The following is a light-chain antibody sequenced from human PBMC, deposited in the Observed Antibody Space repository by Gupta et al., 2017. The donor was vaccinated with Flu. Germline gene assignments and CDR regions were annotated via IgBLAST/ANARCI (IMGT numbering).Light chain of an antibody. CDR3: QQENESPST. Sequence: PVSLSAAVGDRVTLTCRASQEISNYLGWYQQKPGKAPKSVIYGASWVKTGVPSRFSGSGSGTDFTLTISSRQPDDFAMYYCQQENESPSTFGHGTNVDF. CDR1: QEISNY. V-gene: IGKV1-16*01. J-gene: IGKJ3*01. CDR2: GAS.